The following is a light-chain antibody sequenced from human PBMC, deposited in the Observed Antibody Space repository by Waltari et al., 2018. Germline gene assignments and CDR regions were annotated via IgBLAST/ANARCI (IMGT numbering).Light chain of an antibody. CDR3: CSYAGTWV. CDR1: GSEVGDYHY. V-gene: IGLV2-11*01. CDR2: DVS. Sequence: QSALTQPRSVSGSPGESVTISCTGTGSEVGDYHYVSWYQQHPGQAPKVLICDVSKRPSGVPDRFYGSKSGNSASLTIFGLQAEDEADYYCCSYAGTWVFGGGTKLTVL. J-gene: IGLJ3*02.